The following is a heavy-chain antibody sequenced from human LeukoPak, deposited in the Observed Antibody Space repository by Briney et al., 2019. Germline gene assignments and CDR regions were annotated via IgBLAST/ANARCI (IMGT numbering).Heavy chain of an antibody. D-gene: IGHD4-17*01. CDR1: GYTFTSYG. J-gene: IGHJ6*03. CDR2: ISAYNGNT. V-gene: IGHV1-18*01. CDR3: ARVLSASYGDYFYYYYYYMDV. Sequence: ASVKASCKASGYTFTSYGISWLRQAPGQGLEWMGWISAYNGNTNYAQKLQGRVTMTTDTSTSTAYMELRSLRSDDTAVYYCARVLSASYGDYFYYYYYYMDVWGKGTTVTVSS.